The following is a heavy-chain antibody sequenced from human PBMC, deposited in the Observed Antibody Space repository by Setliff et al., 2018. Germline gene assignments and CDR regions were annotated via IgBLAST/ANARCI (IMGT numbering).Heavy chain of an antibody. CDR2: VSTYNGDT. CDR1: GYSFTSFG. J-gene: IGHJ3*02. Sequence: RASVKVSCKASGYSFTSFGITWVRQAPGQGLEWMGWVSTYNGDTNYAQKFRGRVTMTTDISTSTVYMELRTLRSGDTAVYYCARLPIALAGYRKGAFDIWGQGTTVTVSS. CDR3: ARLPIALAGYRKGAFDI. D-gene: IGHD6-19*01. V-gene: IGHV1-18*01.